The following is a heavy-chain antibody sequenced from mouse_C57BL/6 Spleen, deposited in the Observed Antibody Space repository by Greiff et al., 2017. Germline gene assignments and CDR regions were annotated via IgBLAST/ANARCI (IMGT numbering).Heavy chain of an antibody. CDR3: ARSAYYSNYVGIFAY. J-gene: IGHJ3*01. D-gene: IGHD2-5*01. Sequence: QVQLQQPGAELVRPGTSVKLSCKASGYTFTSYWMHWVKQRPGQGLEWIGVIDPSDSYTNYNQKFKGKATLTVDTSSSTAYMQLSSLTSEDSAVYYCARSAYYSNYVGIFAYWGQGTLVTVSA. CDR1: GYTFTSYW. CDR2: IDPSDSYT. V-gene: IGHV1-59*01.